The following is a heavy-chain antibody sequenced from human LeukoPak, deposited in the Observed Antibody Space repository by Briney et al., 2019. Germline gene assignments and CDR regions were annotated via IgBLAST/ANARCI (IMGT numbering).Heavy chain of an antibody. D-gene: IGHD5-24*01. CDR3: ARARGDGYNPYYFDY. CDR1: GGSTSSYY. J-gene: IGHJ4*02. Sequence: SETLSLTCTVSGGSTSSYYWSWIRQPPGKGLEWIGYIYYSGSTNYNPSLKSRVTISVDTSKNQFSLKLSSVTAADTAVYYCARARGDGYNPYYFDYWGQGTLVTVSS. V-gene: IGHV4-59*12. CDR2: IYYSGST.